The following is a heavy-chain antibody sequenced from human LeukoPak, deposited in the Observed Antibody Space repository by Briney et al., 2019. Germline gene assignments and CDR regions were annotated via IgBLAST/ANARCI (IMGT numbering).Heavy chain of an antibody. V-gene: IGHV3-33*01. CDR1: GFSFSNHG. J-gene: IGHJ5*02. Sequence: GRSLRLSCAASGFSFSNHGMHWVRQAPGKRLEWVAVIWDDGNNKRYANSVNGRFTISRDNSENTLYLQMNGLTAEDTAMYYCARDSYQDYYGRFDPWGQGTLVIVSS. D-gene: IGHD3-10*01. CDR3: ARDSYQDYYGRFDP. CDR2: IWDDGNNK.